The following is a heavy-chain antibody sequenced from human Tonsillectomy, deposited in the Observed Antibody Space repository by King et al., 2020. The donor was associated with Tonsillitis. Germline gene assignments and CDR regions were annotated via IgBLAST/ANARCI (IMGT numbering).Heavy chain of an antibody. CDR1: GFTFSSYA. J-gene: IGHJ4*02. D-gene: IGHD3-22*01. V-gene: IGHV3-23*04. CDR3: AKEFITSLADY. Sequence: VQLVESGGGLVQPGGSLRLSFVDSGFTFSSYAMRWGRQAPGKGLEGVSAINGNGAKTYYTDTVKGRFTVSRDNSKNTLYLQLNSLRPEDAAIYYCAKEFITSLADYWGQGARVTVSS. CDR2: INGNGAKT.